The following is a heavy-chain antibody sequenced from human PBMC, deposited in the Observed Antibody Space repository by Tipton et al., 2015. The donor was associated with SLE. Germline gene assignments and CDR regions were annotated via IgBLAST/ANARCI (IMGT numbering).Heavy chain of an antibody. D-gene: IGHD3-22*01. CDR3: AKSGDSSGHGMDV. CDR2: ISGSGGST. V-gene: IGHV3-23*01. Sequence: AISGSGGSTYYADSVKGRFTISRDNSKNTLYLQMNSLRAEDTAVYYCAKSGDSSGHGMDVWGQGTTVTVSS. J-gene: IGHJ6*02.